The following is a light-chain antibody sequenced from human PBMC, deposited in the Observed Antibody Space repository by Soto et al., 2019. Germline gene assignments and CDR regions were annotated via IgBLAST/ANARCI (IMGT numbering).Light chain of an antibody. CDR1: KAITNN. CDR2: QES. CDR3: QQVKSYPRT. J-gene: IGKJ4*01. V-gene: IGKV1-9*01. Sequence: DIQLTQSPFFLSASVGDRVTITCRASKAITNNLAWYQQKPGKPPTLLIYQESTLQSGVPSRFSGSKSGSQFTLTIDSLQPEDFATYYCQQVKSYPRTFGGGTKVEIK.